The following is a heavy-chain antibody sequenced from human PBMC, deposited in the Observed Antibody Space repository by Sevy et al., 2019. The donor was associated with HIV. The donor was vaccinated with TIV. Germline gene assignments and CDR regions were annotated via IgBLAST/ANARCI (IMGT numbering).Heavy chain of an antibody. D-gene: IGHD3-22*01. V-gene: IGHV3-23*01. CDR2: ISGSGTRT. Sequence: GGSLRLSCAVSGFSFDSYGMTWVRQAPGKGLEWVSGISGSGTRTYYADSVKGRFIISRDNSKNTLYLQMNSLRSEDTAIYYRGKGGGGHYDPDEIGYYFYYYNMDVWGKRTTVTVSS. J-gene: IGHJ6*03. CDR3: GKGGGGHYDPDEIGYYFYYYNMDV. CDR1: GFSFDSYG.